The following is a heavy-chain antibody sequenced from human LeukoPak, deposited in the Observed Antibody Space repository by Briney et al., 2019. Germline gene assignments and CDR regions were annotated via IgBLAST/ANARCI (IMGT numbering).Heavy chain of an antibody. CDR2: IVPILGTA. J-gene: IGHJ4*02. Sequence: ASVKVSCKAPGGSFGRYAIHWVRQAPGQGLEWMGGIVPILGTANYEQKFQGRVTITADDSTGTAYMELTSLRSADTAVYYCARSQGYSYGSSYWGQGTLVTVSS. CDR3: ARSQGYSYGSSY. CDR1: GGSFGRYA. D-gene: IGHD5-18*01. V-gene: IGHV1-69*13.